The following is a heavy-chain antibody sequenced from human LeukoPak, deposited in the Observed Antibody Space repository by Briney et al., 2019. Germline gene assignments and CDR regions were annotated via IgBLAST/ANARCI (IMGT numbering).Heavy chain of an antibody. V-gene: IGHV3-23*01. CDR2: ISSTGGTT. Sequence: PGGSLRLSCAASGITFSSYGMSWVRQAPGKVLEWVSSISSTGGTTYYADSVKGRFTISRDNARNTLYLEMSRLRAEDTAIYYCTSYNWGAVRDYWGQGTLVTVSS. D-gene: IGHD7-27*01. CDR3: TSYNWGAVRDY. CDR1: GITFSSYG. J-gene: IGHJ4*02.